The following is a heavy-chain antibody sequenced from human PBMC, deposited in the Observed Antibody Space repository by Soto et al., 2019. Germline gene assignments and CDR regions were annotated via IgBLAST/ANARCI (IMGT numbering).Heavy chain of an antibody. V-gene: IGHV4-59*12. D-gene: IGHD1-1*01. CDR3: ARYSGTRNWFDP. CDR1: GGSISSYY. Sequence: PSETLSLTCTVSGGSISSYYWSWIRQPPGKGLEWIGDIYHSGSTNYNPSLKSRVTISVDTSKNQFSLKLSSVTAADTAVYYCARYSGTRNWFDPWGQGTLVTVSS. J-gene: IGHJ5*02. CDR2: IYHSGST.